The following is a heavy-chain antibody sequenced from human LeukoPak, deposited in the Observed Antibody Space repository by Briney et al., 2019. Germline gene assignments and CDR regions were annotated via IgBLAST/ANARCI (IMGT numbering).Heavy chain of an antibody. Sequence: ASXKVSCKASGGTFISYAISWVRQAPGQGLEWMGRIIPIFGTANYAQKFQGRVTITTDESTSTAYMELSSLRSEDTAVYYCARVVPAATSTWYFDYWGQGTLVTVSS. CDR1: GGTFISYA. CDR3: ARVVPAATSTWYFDY. J-gene: IGHJ4*02. D-gene: IGHD2-2*01. V-gene: IGHV1-69*05. CDR2: IIPIFGTA.